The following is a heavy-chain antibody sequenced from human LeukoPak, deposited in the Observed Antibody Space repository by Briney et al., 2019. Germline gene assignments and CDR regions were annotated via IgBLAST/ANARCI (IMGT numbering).Heavy chain of an antibody. CDR1: GGSISSHY. Sequence: SETLSLTCTVSGGSISSHYWSWIRQPPGKGLEWIGYIYYSGSTNYNPSLKSRVTISVDTSKNQFSLKLSSVTAADTAVYYCARAGSGWPKYYFDYWGQGTLVTVSS. CDR2: IYYSGST. D-gene: IGHD6-25*01. J-gene: IGHJ4*02. V-gene: IGHV4-59*11. CDR3: ARAGSGWPKYYFDY.